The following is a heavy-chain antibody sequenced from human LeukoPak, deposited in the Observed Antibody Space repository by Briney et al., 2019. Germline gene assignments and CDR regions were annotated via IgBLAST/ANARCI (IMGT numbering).Heavy chain of an antibody. Sequence: AGTSLRLSCAASGFTFSSYGIHWVRQAPGKGLEWVAFIQYDGSNKYYTDSVKGRFTISRDNSKNTLYLQMNSLRAEDTAVYYCAKGHRGSSRWILGVDFDYWGQGTLVTVSS. D-gene: IGHD6-13*01. V-gene: IGHV3-30*02. CDR1: GFTFSSYG. CDR2: IQYDGSNK. J-gene: IGHJ4*02. CDR3: AKGHRGSSRWILGVDFDY.